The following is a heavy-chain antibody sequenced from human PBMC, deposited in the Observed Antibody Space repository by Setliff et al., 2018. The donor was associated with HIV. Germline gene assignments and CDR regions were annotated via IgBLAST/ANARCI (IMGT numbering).Heavy chain of an antibody. CDR3: ARTSIRSGWGRNNWFDP. J-gene: IGHJ5*02. D-gene: IGHD6-19*01. CDR2: MYTDGST. Sequence: PSETLSLTCTVSGGSITSGNYFWSWIRQPAGKGLEWIGHMYTDGSTNYNPSFKSRVTISADTSKNQFSLKLSSVTAADTAVYYCARTSIRSGWGRNNWFDPWGQGTLVTVSS. V-gene: IGHV4-61*09. CDR1: GGSITSGNYF.